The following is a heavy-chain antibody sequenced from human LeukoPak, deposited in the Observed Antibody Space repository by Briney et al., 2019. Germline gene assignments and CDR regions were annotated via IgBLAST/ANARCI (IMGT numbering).Heavy chain of an antibody. D-gene: IGHD2/OR15-2a*01. CDR3: ARALPTETFRFDY. CDR1: GGSISSYY. CDR2: IYYSGST. J-gene: IGHJ4*02. V-gene: IGHV4-59*06. Sequence: SETLSLTCTVSGGSISSYYWSWIRQHPGKGLEWIGYIYYSGSTYYNPSLKSRVTISVDTSKNQFSLKLSSVTAADTAVYYCARALPTETFRFDYWGQGTLVTVSS.